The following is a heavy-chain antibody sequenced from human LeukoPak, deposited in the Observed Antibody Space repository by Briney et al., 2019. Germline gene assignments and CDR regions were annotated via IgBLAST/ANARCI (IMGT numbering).Heavy chain of an antibody. CDR3: ATFCSGGNCYSFAP. V-gene: IGHV3-23*01. D-gene: IGHD2-15*01. CDR2: IIGSGGNT. Sequence: GGSLRLSCAASGFTFNNYAMTWVRQAPGKGLEWVSTIIGSGGNTDYADSVKGRFTISRDNSKDTLFLQMDSLRVEDTAVYYCATFCSGGNCYSFAPWGQGTLVTVSS. CDR1: GFTFNNYA. J-gene: IGHJ5*02.